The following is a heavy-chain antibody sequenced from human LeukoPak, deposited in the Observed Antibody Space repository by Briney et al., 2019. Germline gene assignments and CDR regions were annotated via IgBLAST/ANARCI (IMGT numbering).Heavy chain of an antibody. CDR2: MNPNSGNT. V-gene: IGHV1-8*01. CDR1: GYTFTSYD. CDR3: ARGGVFLDCSSTSCYPSYYYYGMDV. D-gene: IGHD2-2*01. J-gene: IGHJ6*02. Sequence: GASVKVSCKASGYTFTSYDINWVRQATGQGLGWMGWMNPNSGNTGYAQKFQGRVTMTRNTSISTAYMELSSLRSEDTAVYYCARGGVFLDCSSTSCYPSYYYYGMDVWGQGTTVTVSS.